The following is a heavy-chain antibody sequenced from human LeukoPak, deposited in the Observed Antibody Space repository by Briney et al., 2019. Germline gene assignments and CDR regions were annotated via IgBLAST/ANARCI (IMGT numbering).Heavy chain of an antibody. D-gene: IGHD6-13*01. Sequence: GRSLRLSYAASGFTFSSYAMHWVRQAPGKGLEWVAVISYDGSNKYYADSVKGRFTISRDNSKNTLYLQMNSLRAEDTAVYYCARVIAAARFYGMDVWGQGTTVTVSS. J-gene: IGHJ6*02. CDR3: ARVIAAARFYGMDV. CDR1: GFTFSSYA. CDR2: ISYDGSNK. V-gene: IGHV3-30*04.